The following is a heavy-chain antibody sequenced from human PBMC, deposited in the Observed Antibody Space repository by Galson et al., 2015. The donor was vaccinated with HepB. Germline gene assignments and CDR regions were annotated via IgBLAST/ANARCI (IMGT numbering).Heavy chain of an antibody. V-gene: IGHV7-4-1*02. J-gene: IGHJ5*02. Sequence: SVKVSCKASGYTFTSYAMNWVRQAPGQGLEWMGWINTNTGNPTYAQGFTGRFVFSLDTSVGTAYLQISSLKAEDTAVYYCARALRRANWNDREWIWFDPWGQGTLVTVSS. CDR1: GYTFTSYA. CDR3: ARALRRANWNDREWIWFDP. CDR2: INTNTGNP. D-gene: IGHD1-1*01.